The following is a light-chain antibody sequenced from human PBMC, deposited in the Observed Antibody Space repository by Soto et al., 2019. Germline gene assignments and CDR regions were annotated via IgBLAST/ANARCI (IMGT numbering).Light chain of an antibody. CDR1: SSDVGNYDL. CDR3: CSYATTSPVV. V-gene: IGLV2-23*02. J-gene: IGLJ2*01. Sequence: QSVLTQPASVSGSPGQSITISCTGTSSDVGNYDLVSWYQQHPGKAPKLLIYEVTKWPSGVSNRFSGSKSGNTASLTISGLQAEDEADYSCCSYATTSPVVFGGGTKVTVL. CDR2: EVT.